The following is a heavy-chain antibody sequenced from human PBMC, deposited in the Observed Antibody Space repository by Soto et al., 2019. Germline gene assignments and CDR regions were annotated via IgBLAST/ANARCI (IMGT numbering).Heavy chain of an antibody. CDR2: IYLGGTT. D-gene: IGHD2-15*01. CDR3: ARVPAPSLWYGMDV. Sequence: QVQLQESGPGLVKPSQTLSLTCTVSGVSISSGDYYWSWIRQPPGKGLEWIGYIYLGGTTYYNPSLKSRVMTSIDTSKNQFSLRLRSVTAADTAVYYCARVPAPSLWYGMDVWGQGTTVTVSS. V-gene: IGHV4-30-4*01. CDR1: GVSISSGDYY. J-gene: IGHJ6*02.